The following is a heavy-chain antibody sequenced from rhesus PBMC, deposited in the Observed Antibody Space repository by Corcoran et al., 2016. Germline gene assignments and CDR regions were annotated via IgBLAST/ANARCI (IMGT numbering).Heavy chain of an antibody. Sequence: VQLQESGPAVVKPSETLSLTCTVSGASIPSPYDWSWIRQSPGKGLEWLGYIQGSSGTTHYNSSLESRVTISKDTSKNQFSLKLNSMTTADTAVYFCARRRYSGSWRGFDYWGQGVLVTVSS. CDR1: GASIPSPYD. CDR2: IQGSSGTT. J-gene: IGHJ4*01. D-gene: IGHD6-25*01. CDR3: ARRRYSGSWRGFDY. V-gene: IGHV4S7*01.